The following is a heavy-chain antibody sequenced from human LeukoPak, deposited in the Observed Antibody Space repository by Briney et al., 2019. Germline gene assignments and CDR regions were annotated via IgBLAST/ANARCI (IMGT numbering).Heavy chain of an antibody. V-gene: IGHV4-34*01. CDR3: ARGLDYDFWSGYLQGFDY. J-gene: IGHJ4*02. CDR2: INHSGST. Sequence: SETLSLTCAVYGGSFIGYYWSWIRQPPGKGLEWIGEINHSGSTNYNPSLKSRVTISVDTSKNQFSLKLSSVTAADTAVYYCARGLDYDFWSGYLQGFDYWGQGTLVTVSS. CDR1: GGSFIGYY. D-gene: IGHD3-3*01.